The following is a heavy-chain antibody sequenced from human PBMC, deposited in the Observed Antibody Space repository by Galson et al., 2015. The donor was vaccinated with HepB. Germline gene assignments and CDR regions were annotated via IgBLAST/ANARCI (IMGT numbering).Heavy chain of an antibody. CDR2: IYSGGST. CDR1: GFTVSSNY. D-gene: IGHD3-3*01. CDR3: ARQRFLDWLTYYFDY. Sequence: SLRLSCAASGFTVSSNYMSWVRQAPGKGLEWVSVIYSGGSTYYADSVKGRFTISRDNSKNTLYLQMNSLRAEDTAVYYCARQRFLDWLTYYFDYWGQGTLVTVSS. V-gene: IGHV3-66*04. J-gene: IGHJ4*02.